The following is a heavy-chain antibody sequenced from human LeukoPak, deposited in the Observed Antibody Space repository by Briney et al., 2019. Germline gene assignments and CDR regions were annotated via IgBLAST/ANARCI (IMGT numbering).Heavy chain of an antibody. CDR1: GYTFTNYW. J-gene: IGHJ4*02. CDR2: IWPSDSDT. Sequence: GESLKISCKGSGYTFTNYWIGWVRQMPGKGLEWMGIIWPSDSDTRYSPSFQGQVTISADKSISTAYLQWSSLKASDTAIYFCARRISGYYIDYWGQGPLVTVSS. CDR3: ARRISGYYIDY. D-gene: IGHD1-26*01. V-gene: IGHV5-51*01.